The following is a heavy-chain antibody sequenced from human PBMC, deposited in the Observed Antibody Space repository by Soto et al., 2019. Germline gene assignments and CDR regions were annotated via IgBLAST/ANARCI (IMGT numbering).Heavy chain of an antibody. CDR1: GFTFSDYW. D-gene: IGHD2-15*01. V-gene: IGHV3-74*01. J-gene: IGHJ4*02. Sequence: QSGGSLRLSCAASGFTFSDYWMHWVRQAPGEGLVWVSFVNNDGSTTSYADSVKGRFTISRDNAKNTLYLEVNSLRAEDTALYYCARGAGGFDYWGQGALVTVSS. CDR2: VNNDGSTT. CDR3: ARGAGGFDY.